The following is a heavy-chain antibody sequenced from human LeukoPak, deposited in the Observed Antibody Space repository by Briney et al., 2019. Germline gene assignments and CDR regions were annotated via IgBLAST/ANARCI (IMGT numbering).Heavy chain of an antibody. V-gene: IGHV4-31*03. CDR2: ISSSGCT. Sequence: SETLSLTCTVSRGSVSSGNYYWSWIRQHPGKGLEWIGYISSSGCTHYKSSLKSRVIISADTSTNQFSLRLSSVTAADTAFYYCARAVILTPPDYWGQGILVTVSS. J-gene: IGHJ4*02. CDR3: ARAVILTPPDY. CDR1: RGSVSSGNYY. D-gene: IGHD3-9*01.